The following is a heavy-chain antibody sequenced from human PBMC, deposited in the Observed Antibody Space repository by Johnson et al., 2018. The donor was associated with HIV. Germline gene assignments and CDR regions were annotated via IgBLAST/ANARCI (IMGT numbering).Heavy chain of an antibody. CDR1: GFTFSDDY. Sequence: VQLVESGGGLVKPGGSLRLSCAASGFTFSDDYMSWIRQAPGKGLEWVSYISRSGSTITYADSVKGRFTISRDNTKNSLYLQINSLRAEDTAVYYCARVNYDFWSGQGPFDIWGQGTMVTVSS. D-gene: IGHD3-3*01. CDR3: ARVNYDFWSGQGPFDI. J-gene: IGHJ3*02. V-gene: IGHV3-11*01. CDR2: ISRSGSTI.